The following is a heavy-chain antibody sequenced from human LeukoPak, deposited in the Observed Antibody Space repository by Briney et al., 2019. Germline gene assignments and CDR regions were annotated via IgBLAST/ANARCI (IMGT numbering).Heavy chain of an antibody. CDR1: GGSMTSNTYD. CDR3: ARDRLDIVVFPPSKQRRYMDV. Sequence: SQTLSLTCTLCGGSMTSNTYDSGWIRHPPGKGLEWIGSIYYSGSTYYNSSLKSRVTISVDTSKNQFSLKLSSVTAADTAVYYCARDRLDIVVFPPSKQRRYMDVWAKGPRSPSP. CDR2: IYYSGST. D-gene: IGHD2-15*01. V-gene: IGHV4-39*07. J-gene: IGHJ6*03.